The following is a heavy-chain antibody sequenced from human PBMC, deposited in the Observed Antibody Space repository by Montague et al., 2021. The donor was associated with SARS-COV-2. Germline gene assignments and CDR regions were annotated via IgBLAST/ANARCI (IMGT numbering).Heavy chain of an antibody. V-gene: IGHV4-34*01. CDR3: AREREVERAARTLVAFDM. D-gene: IGHD1-1*01. Sequence: SETLSLTCAVYGGSFSVYYWSWLRQSPRSGLEWIAEISQGGTAHYNPSLESRVSISIDTSRNQFTLKLGSVTAADTAMYYCAREREVERAARTLVAFDMWGQGTMVTVSS. CDR1: GGSFSVYY. J-gene: IGHJ3*02. CDR2: ISQGGTA.